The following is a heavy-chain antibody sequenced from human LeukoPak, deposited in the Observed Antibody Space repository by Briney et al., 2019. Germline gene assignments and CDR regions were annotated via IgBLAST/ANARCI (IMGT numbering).Heavy chain of an antibody. CDR2: ISSSSSYI. J-gene: IGHJ5*02. Sequence: RTGGSLRLSCAASGFTFSSYSMNWVRQAPGKGLEWVSSISSSSSYIYYADSVKGRFTISRDNAKNSLYLQMNSLRAEDTAVYYCARDSSGYYPNWFDPWGQGTLVTVSS. V-gene: IGHV3-21*01. D-gene: IGHD3-22*01. CDR1: GFTFSSYS. CDR3: ARDSSGYYPNWFDP.